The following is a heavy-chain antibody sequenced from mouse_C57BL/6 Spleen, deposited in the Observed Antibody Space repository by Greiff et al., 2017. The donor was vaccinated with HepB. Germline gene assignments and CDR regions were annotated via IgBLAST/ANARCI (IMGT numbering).Heavy chain of an antibody. CDR1: GYSITSGYY. Sequence: VQLKESGPGLVKPSQSLSLTCSVTGYSITSGYYWNWIRQFPGNKLEWMGYISYDGSNNYNPSLKNRISITRDTSKNQFFLKLNSVTTEDTATYDCARALRDGFAYWGQGTLVTVSA. J-gene: IGHJ3*01. V-gene: IGHV3-6*01. CDR3: ARALRDGFAY. CDR2: ISYDGSN.